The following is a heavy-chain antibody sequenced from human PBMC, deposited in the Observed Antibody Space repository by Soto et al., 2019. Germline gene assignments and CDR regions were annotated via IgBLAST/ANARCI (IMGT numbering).Heavy chain of an antibody. CDR3: ARERYYYGSGSPHNGFDP. CDR2: IYHSGST. J-gene: IGHJ5*02. D-gene: IGHD3-10*01. V-gene: IGHV4-30-2*01. Sequence: SETLSLTCAVSGGSISSGGYSWSWIRQPPGKGLEWIGYIYHSGSTYYNPSLKSRVTISVDRSKNQFSLKLSSVTAADTAVYYCARERYYYGSGSPHNGFDPWRQGTLVTVSS. CDR1: GGSISSGGYS.